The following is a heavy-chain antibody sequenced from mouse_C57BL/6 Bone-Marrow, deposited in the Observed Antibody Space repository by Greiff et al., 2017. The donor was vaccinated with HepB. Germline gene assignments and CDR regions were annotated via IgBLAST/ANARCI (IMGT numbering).Heavy chain of an antibody. D-gene: IGHD1-1*01. CDR1: GYSITSGYY. CDR2: ISYDGSN. V-gene: IGHV3-6*01. CDR3: ARDGYYYGSAWFAY. Sequence: EVQLQESGPGLVKPSQSLSLTCSVTGYSITSGYYWNWIRQFPGNKLEWMGDISYDGSNNYNPSLKNRISITRDTSKNQFFLKLNSVTTEDTATYYCARDGYYYGSAWFAYWGQGTLVTVSA. J-gene: IGHJ3*01.